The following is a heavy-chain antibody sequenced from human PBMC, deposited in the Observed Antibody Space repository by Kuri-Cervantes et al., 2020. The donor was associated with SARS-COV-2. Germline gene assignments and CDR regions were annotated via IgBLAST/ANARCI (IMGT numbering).Heavy chain of an antibody. V-gene: IGHV4-34*01. Sequence: SETLSLTCAVYGGSFSGYYWSWIRQPPGKGLEWIGEINHSGSTNYNPSLKSRVTISVDTSKNQFSLNLSSVTAADTAVYFCARVGYCSGGSCYSVDCWGQGTLVTVSS. J-gene: IGHJ4*02. D-gene: IGHD2-15*01. CDR1: GGSFSGYY. CDR3: ARVGYCSGGSCYSVDC. CDR2: INHSGST.